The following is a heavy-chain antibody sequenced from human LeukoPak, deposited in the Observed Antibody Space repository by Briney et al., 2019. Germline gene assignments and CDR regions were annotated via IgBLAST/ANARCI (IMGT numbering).Heavy chain of an antibody. J-gene: IGHJ6*03. Sequence: KPSETLSLTCAVYGGSFSGYYWSWIRQPPGKGLEWIGEINHSGSTNYNPSLKSRVTISVGTSKNQFSLKLSSVTAADTAVYYCARGGGTMVRGVLLNYYYYYMDVWGKGTTVTVSS. D-gene: IGHD3-10*01. CDR2: INHSGST. CDR1: GGSFSGYY. CDR3: ARGGGTMVRGVLLNYYYYYMDV. V-gene: IGHV4-34*01.